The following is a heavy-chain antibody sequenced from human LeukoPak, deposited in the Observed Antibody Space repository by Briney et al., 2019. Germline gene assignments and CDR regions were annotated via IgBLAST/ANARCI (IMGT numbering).Heavy chain of an antibody. D-gene: IGHD4-17*01. J-gene: IGHJ4*02. CDR3: AKSYGDYLGYFDS. Sequence: GGSLRLSCAASGFTFSTYRMNWVRQAPGKRLEWVSSITSPVGRMYYADSLKGRITISRDNARSTLYLQMNSLRAEDTAVYYCAKSYGDYLGYFDSWGQGTLVTVSS. CDR1: GFTFSTYR. V-gene: IGHV3-21*04. CDR2: ITSPVGRM.